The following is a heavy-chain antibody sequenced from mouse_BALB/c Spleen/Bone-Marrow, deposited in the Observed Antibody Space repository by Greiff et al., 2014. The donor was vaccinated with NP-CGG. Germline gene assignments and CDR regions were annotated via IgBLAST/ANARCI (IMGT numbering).Heavy chain of an antibody. CDR1: GYTFTSYW. CDR2: IYPGDGDT. Sequence: VQVVESGAELARPGASVKLSCKASGYTFTSYWMQWVKQRPGQGLEWIGAIYPGDGDTRYTQKFKGKATLTADKSSSTAYMQLSSLASEDSAVYYCARGSDYWGQGTSVTVSS. D-gene: IGHD3-2*02. CDR3: ARGSDY. V-gene: IGHV1-87*01. J-gene: IGHJ4*01.